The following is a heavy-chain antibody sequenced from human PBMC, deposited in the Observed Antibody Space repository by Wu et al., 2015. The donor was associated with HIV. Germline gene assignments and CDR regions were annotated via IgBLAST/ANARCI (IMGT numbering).Heavy chain of an antibody. D-gene: IGHD3-10*01. CDR1: GYTFTGYY. CDR3: ARVYGSGTYYPPYYYYGMDV. V-gene: IGHV1-2*02. Sequence: QVQLVQSGVEVKKPGASVKVSCKASGYTFTGYYLHWVRQAPGQGLEWMGWINAKSGGTNYAQKFQGRVNMTRDTSNSTAYMELSSLRSDDTAVYYCARVYGSGTYYPPYYYYGMDVWGRDHGHRLL. CDR2: INAKSGGT. J-gene: IGHJ6*02.